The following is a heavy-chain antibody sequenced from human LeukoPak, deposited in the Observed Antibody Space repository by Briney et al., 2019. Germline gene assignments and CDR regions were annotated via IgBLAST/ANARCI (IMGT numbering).Heavy chain of an antibody. CDR2: INHSGST. CDR1: GGSFSGYY. Sequence: PSETLSPTCAVYGGSFSGYYWSWIRQPPGKGLEWIGEINHSGSTNYNPSLKSRVTISVDTSKNQFSLKLSSVTAADTAVYYCALSPGYSGYAYYFDYWGQGTLVTVSS. D-gene: IGHD5-12*01. V-gene: IGHV4-34*01. CDR3: ALSPGYSGYAYYFDY. J-gene: IGHJ4*02.